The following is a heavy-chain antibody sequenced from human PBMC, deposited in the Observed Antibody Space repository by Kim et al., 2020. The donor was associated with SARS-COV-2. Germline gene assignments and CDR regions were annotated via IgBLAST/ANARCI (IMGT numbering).Heavy chain of an antibody. V-gene: IGHV6-1*01. CDR1: GDSVSSNSAA. Sequence: SQTLSLTCAISGDSVSSNSAAWNWIRQSPSRGLEWLGRTYYRSKWYNDYAVSVKSRITINPDTSKNQFSLQLNSVTPEDTAVYYCARENIVLVVYAPFFDYWGQGTLVTVSS. CDR2: TYYRSKWYN. J-gene: IGHJ4*02. D-gene: IGHD2-8*02. CDR3: ARENIVLVVYAPFFDY.